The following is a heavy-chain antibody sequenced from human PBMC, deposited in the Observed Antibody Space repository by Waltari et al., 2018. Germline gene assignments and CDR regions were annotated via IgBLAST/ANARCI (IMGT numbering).Heavy chain of an antibody. CDR2: ISWNSGSI. Sequence: EVQLVESGGGLVQPGRSLRLSCAASGLHFDDYAMHWVRQAPGKGLEWVSGISWNSGSIGYAASVKGRFTISRDNAKNSLYLQMNSLRAEDTALYDCAKESIVGATGIDYWGQGTLVTVSS. CDR1: GLHFDDYA. D-gene: IGHD1-26*01. CDR3: AKESIVGATGIDY. V-gene: IGHV3-9*01. J-gene: IGHJ4*02.